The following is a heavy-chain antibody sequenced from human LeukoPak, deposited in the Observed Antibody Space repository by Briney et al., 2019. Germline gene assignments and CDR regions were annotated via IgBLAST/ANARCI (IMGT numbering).Heavy chain of an antibody. V-gene: IGHV3-48*04. J-gene: IGHJ4*02. CDR2: ISSSSSTI. CDR3: ASMGLRYFDWLLYY. Sequence: GGSLRLSCAASGFTFSAHWMSWVRQAPGKGLEWVSYISSSSSTIYYADSVKGRFTISRDNAKNSLYLQMNSLRAEDTAVYYCASMGLRYFDWLLYYWGQGTLVTVSS. CDR1: GFTFSAHW. D-gene: IGHD3-9*01.